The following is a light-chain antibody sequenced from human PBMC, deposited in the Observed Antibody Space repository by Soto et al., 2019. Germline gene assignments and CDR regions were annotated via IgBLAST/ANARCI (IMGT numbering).Light chain of an antibody. V-gene: IGKV3-11*01. CDR3: QQRRNWPLT. J-gene: IGKJ4*01. CDR2: DAS. CDR1: QSVSEF. Sequence: VPTLSPATLSFSPRERATLSCRASQSVSEFLAWYQQKPGQAPRLLIYDASNRATGIPDRFSGSGSGTDFTLTISRLEPEDFAVYYCQQRRNWPLTFGGGTKVDIK.